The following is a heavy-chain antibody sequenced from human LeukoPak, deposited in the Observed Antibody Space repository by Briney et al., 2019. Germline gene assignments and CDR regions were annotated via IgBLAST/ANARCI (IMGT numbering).Heavy chain of an antibody. CDR1: GYRFTTYW. CDR2: IYPSDSDT. V-gene: IGHV5-51*01. D-gene: IGHD2-15*01. CDR3: ARDVGYCSGGSCYSDY. Sequence: GESLKTSCEGSGYRFTTYWIGWVRQMPGKGLEWMGIIYPSDSDTRYSPSFQGQVTISVDKSISTAYLQWNSLKASDTAMYYCARDVGYCSGGSCYSDYWGQGTLVTVSS. J-gene: IGHJ4*02.